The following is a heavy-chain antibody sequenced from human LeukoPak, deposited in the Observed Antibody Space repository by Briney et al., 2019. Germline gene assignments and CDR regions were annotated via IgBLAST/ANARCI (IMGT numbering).Heavy chain of an antibody. Sequence: RESLKISCKGSGYSFTSYWIGWVRQMPGKGLEWMGIIYPGDSDTRYSPSFQGQVTISADKSISTAYLQWSSLKASDTAMYYCARGVYCSGGSCYVDYWGQGTLVTVSS. CDR3: ARGVYCSGGSCYVDY. D-gene: IGHD2-15*01. V-gene: IGHV5-51*01. CDR1: GYSFTSYW. J-gene: IGHJ4*02. CDR2: IYPGDSDT.